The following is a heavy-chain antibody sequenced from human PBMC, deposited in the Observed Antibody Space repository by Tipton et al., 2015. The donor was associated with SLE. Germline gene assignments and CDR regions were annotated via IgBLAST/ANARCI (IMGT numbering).Heavy chain of an antibody. CDR3: ARTLLPAVRGAFDL. Sequence: TLSLTCTVSGDSISNYYWRWIRQPAGKGLEWIGRIYFSGNTNYNPSLKSRVSMSVDKSKNQFSLKLTSATAADTAVYYCARTLLPAVRGAFDLWGPGTMVAVSS. CDR1: GDSISNYY. D-gene: IGHD2-2*01. V-gene: IGHV4-4*07. J-gene: IGHJ3*01. CDR2: IYFSGNT.